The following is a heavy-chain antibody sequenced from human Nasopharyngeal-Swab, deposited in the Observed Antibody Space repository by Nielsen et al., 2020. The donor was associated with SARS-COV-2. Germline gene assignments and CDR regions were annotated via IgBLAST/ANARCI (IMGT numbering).Heavy chain of an antibody. J-gene: IGHJ6*02. D-gene: IGHD5-18*01. CDR3: ARVDTATVSYYYYGMDV. Sequence: WVRQAPGQGLEWMGIINPSGGSTSYAQKFQGRVTMTRDTSTSTVYMELSSLRSEDTAVYYCARVDTATVSYYYYGMDVWGQGTTVTVSS. CDR2: INPSGGST. V-gene: IGHV1-46*01.